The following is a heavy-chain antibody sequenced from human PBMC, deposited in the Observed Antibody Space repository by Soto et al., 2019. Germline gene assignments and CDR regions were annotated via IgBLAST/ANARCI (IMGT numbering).Heavy chain of an antibody. CDR2: IHNSGNI. D-gene: IGHD2-8*01. J-gene: IGHJ4*02. Sequence: SETLSLTCTVSGGTISSGDYHWSWIRQPPGKDLEWIGNIHNSGNIYYNPYLKSRLSISVDTTKNQFYLKLRSVTAVDTVVYYCARGRMCDCTNGVCSTRDTNFDYWGQGTLVTVSS. CDR1: GGTISSGDYH. CDR3: ARGRMCDCTNGVCSTRDTNFDY. V-gene: IGHV4-30-4*01.